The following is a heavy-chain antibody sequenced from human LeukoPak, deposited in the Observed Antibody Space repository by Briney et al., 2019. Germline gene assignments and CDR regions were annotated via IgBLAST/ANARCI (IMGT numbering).Heavy chain of an antibody. CDR3: ARDVYGMDV. Sequence: GGSLRLSCAASGFIFNTYGMHWVRQAPGKGLEWVAMIWYDESNKYYADSMNGRFTISRDNSKNTLYLQMNSLRVEDTALYYCARDVYGMDVWGQGTTVTVSS. CDR2: IWYDESNK. CDR1: GFIFNTYG. J-gene: IGHJ6*02. V-gene: IGHV3-33*01.